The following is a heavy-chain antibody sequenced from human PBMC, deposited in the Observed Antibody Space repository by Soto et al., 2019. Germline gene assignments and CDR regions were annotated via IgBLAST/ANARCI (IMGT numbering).Heavy chain of an antibody. J-gene: IGHJ4*02. V-gene: IGHV1-69*01. CDR2: IIPIFGTA. CDR1: GGTFSSYA. Sequence: QVQLVKYGAEVKKPGSSVKVSCKASGGTFSSYAISWVRQAPGQGLEWMGGIIPIFGTANYAQKFQGRVTITADESTSTAYMELSSLRSEDTAVYYCARLWSGSLYYFDYWGQGTLVTVSS. D-gene: IGHD1-26*01. CDR3: ARLWSGSLYYFDY.